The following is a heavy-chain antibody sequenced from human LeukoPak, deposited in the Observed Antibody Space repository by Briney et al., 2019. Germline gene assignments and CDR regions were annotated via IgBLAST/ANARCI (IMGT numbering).Heavy chain of an antibody. J-gene: IGHJ6*03. D-gene: IGHD6-13*01. CDR2: MNPNSGNT. V-gene: IGHV1-8*01. CDR3: ARQQQLGPYYNHYMDV. Sequence: GASVKVSCKASGYTFTNYDSNWVRQATGQGLEWMGWMNPNSGNTGYAQKFQGRVTMTRNTSISTAYMELSSLRSEDTAVYYCARQQQLGPYYNHYMDVWGKGTTVTISS. CDR1: GYTFTNYD.